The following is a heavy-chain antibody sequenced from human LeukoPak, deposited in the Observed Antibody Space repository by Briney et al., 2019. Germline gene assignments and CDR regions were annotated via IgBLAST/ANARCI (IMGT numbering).Heavy chain of an antibody. D-gene: IGHD2-8*01. CDR3: ARVAYCTKGACINFDS. Sequence: GASVKVSCKASGYTFTVNYIHWVRQAPRQGLEWMGWINPNSGGTKYAQKFQGRVTMTRDTSISTAYMELSSLRSDDTAVYYCARVAYCTKGACINFDSWGQGTLATVSS. V-gene: IGHV1-2*02. CDR2: INPNSGGT. CDR1: GYTFTVNY. J-gene: IGHJ4*02.